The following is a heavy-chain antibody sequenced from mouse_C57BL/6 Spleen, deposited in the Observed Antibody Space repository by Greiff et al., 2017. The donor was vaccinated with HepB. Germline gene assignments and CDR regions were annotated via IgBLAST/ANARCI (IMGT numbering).Heavy chain of an antibody. Sequence: QVHVKQPGAELVMPGASVKLSCKASGYTFTNYWMHWVKQRPGQGLEWIGEIAPSDSYTNYNQKFKGMSTLTVDKSSSTVYMQLSSLTSEDSAVYYCARKFYYTMDYWGQGTSVTVSS. CDR1: GYTFTNYW. CDR3: ARKFYYTMDY. V-gene: IGHV1-69*01. J-gene: IGHJ4*01. CDR2: IAPSDSYT.